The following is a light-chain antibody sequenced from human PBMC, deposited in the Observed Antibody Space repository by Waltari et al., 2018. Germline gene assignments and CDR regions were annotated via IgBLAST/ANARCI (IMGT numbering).Light chain of an antibody. CDR3: SSYISSSTLEL. J-gene: IGLJ2*01. Sequence: QSALTQPASVSGSPGQSITISCTGTSSDVGTYNFVSWSQQHQGKAPKLMIFDVSSRPSGVSNRCSGSRSGNTASLTSSGLQAEDEADYYCSSYISSSTLELFGGGTSLTVL. CDR1: SSDVGTYNF. CDR2: DVS. V-gene: IGLV2-14*03.